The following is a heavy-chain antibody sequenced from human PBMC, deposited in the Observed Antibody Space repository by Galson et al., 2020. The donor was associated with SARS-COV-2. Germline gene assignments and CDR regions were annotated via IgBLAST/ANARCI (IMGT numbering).Heavy chain of an antibody. Sequence: SQTLSLTCSVSGGSITNYYWSWIRQTPGKGLERIGYIQDSGITNYKTSLKSRVTISINTSKRQVSLRLSSVTAADTAVYYCARDRQYYSGSKHYYGMDVWGRGTTVTVSS. CDR1: GGSITNYY. CDR2: IQDSGIT. J-gene: IGHJ6*02. V-gene: IGHV4-59*01. D-gene: IGHD3-10*01. CDR3: ARDRQYYSGSKHYYGMDV.